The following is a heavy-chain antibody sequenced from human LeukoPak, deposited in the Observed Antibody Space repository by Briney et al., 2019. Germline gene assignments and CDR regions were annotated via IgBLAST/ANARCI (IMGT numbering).Heavy chain of an antibody. CDR3: AKAVGSISWSFDY. CDR2: ISHDGSDK. J-gene: IGHJ4*02. D-gene: IGHD6-13*01. V-gene: IGHV3-30*18. CDR1: GFTFSTYA. Sequence: GGSLRLSCEASGFTFSTYAMHWVRQAPGKGLEWVALISHDGSDKNYADSVKGRFTISRDNSNSTLYLQMDSLRGDDAAVYYCAKAVGSISWSFDYWGQGTLVTVSS.